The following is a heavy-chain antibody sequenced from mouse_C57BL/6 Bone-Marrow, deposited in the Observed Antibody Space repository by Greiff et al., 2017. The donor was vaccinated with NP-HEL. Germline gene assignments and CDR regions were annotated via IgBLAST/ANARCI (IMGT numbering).Heavy chain of an antibody. Sequence: QVQLQQSGPELVKPGASVKISCKASGYAFSSSWMNWVKQRPGKGLEWIGRIYPGDGDTNYNGKFKGQATLTADKSSSTAYMQLSSLTSEDSAVYFCSIYYYGSSYFYWYFDVWGTGTTVTVSS. CDR3: SIYYYGSSYFYWYFDV. J-gene: IGHJ1*03. CDR2: IYPGDGDT. D-gene: IGHD1-1*01. V-gene: IGHV1-82*01. CDR1: GYAFSSSW.